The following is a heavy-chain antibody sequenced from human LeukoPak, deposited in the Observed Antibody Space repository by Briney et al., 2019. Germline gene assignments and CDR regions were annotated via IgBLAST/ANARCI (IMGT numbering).Heavy chain of an antibody. CDR3: AKGGGYEAQYYYYYLDV. J-gene: IGHJ6*03. CDR2: ISGSGGST. Sequence: PGGTLRLSCAASGFAFNTYAMSWVRQAPGKGLEWVSAISGSGGSTYYADSVKGRFTVSRDNSKNTLYLQMKSLRAEDTAVYYCAKGGGYEAQYYYYYLDVWGKGTTVTISS. CDR1: GFAFNTYA. V-gene: IGHV3-23*01. D-gene: IGHD5-12*01.